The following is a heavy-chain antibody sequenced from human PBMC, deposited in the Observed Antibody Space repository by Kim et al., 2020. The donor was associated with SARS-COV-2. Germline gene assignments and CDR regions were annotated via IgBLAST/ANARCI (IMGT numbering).Heavy chain of an antibody. Sequence: NPSLKSRVTISVDTSKNHFSLKLSSVTAADTAVYYCASDYYDSSGYHEPEWGQGTLVTVSS. J-gene: IGHJ4*02. CDR3: ASDYYDSSGYHEPE. D-gene: IGHD3-22*01. V-gene: IGHV4-34*01.